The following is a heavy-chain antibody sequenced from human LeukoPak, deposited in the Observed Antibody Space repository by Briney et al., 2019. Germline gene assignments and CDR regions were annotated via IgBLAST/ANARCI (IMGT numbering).Heavy chain of an antibody. CDR1: GASISSFY. D-gene: IGHD1-1*01. J-gene: IGHJ4*02. V-gene: IGHV4-59*01. CDR3: ARGVGLRDWRGTTLFDY. CDR2: MYYSGST. Sequence: PSETLSLTCTVSGASISSFYWSWIRQPPGKGLEWIGYMYYSGSTNYNPSLKSRVTISVDTSKNQFSLKLSSVTAADTAVYYCARGVGLRDWRGTTLFDYWGQGTLVTVSS.